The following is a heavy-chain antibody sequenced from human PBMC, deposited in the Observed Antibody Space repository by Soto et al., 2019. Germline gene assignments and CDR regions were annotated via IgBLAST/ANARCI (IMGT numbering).Heavy chain of an antibody. V-gene: IGHV1-46*03. Sequence: ASVKVSCKASGYTFTSYGISWVRQAPGQGLEWMGIINPSGGSTSYAQKFQGRVTMTRDTSTSTVYMELSSLRSEDTAVYYCAMLAGNGGDYWGQGTLVTVSS. D-gene: IGHD6-19*01. CDR2: INPSGGST. J-gene: IGHJ4*02. CDR1: GYTFTSYG. CDR3: AMLAGNGGDY.